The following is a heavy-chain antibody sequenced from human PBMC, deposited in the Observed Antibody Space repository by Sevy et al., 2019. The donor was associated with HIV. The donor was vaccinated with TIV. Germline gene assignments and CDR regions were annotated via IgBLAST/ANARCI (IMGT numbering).Heavy chain of an antibody. CDR2: IYYSGST. D-gene: IGHD1-26*01. CDR3: ARDLSGSYGDAFDI. CDR1: GGSISSYY. V-gene: IGHV4-59*01. Sequence: SETLSLTCTVSGGSISSYYWSWIRQPPGKGLEWIGYIYYSGSTNYNPSLKSRVTISVDTSKNQFSLKLSSVTAADTAVYYCARDLSGSYGDAFDIWGQGTMATVSS. J-gene: IGHJ3*02.